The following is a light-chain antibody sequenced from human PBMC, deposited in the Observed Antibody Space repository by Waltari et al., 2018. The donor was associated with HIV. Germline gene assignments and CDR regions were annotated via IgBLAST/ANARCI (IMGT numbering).Light chain of an antibody. CDR1: HSVFYRPNNKNY. V-gene: IGKV4-1*01. Sequence: DVVMTQSPDSLAVSLGERATINCKSTHSVFYRPNNKNYIAWYQHRPGQAPKLLISWASARESWVSDRFSGSGSGTNFTLTITSLKTEDEAIYFCQQYLSPPPTFGQGTKVQIK. CDR2: WAS. J-gene: IGKJ1*01. CDR3: QQYLSPPPT.